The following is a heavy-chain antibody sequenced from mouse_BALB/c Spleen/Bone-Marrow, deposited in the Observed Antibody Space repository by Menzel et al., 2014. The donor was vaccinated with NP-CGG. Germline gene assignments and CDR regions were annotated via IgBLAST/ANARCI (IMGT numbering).Heavy chain of an antibody. CDR3: ASYRYGWYFDV. CDR1: GFNIKDTY. J-gene: IGHJ1*01. CDR2: IDPASGNT. D-gene: IGHD2-14*01. V-gene: IGHV14-3*02. Sequence: EVQRVESGAELVKPGASVKLSCTASGFNIKDTYMHWVKQRPEQGLEWIGRIDPASGNTKYDPKFQGKATITADTSSNTAYLQLSSLTSEDTAVYYCASYRYGWYFDVWGAGTTVTVSS.